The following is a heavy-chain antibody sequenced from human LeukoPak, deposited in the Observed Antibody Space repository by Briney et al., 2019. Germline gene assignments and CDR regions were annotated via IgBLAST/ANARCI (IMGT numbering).Heavy chain of an antibody. CDR3: GTAQY. CDR1: GFIFNNFW. V-gene: IGHV3-74*01. J-gene: IGHJ4*02. Sequence: GGSLRLSCAASGFIFNNFWMHWLRQVPGKGPVWVSRISSDGSTTYYADSVKGRFTISRDNAKNTLYLQMSSLRVEDTAVYYCGTAQYWGQGTLLTVSS. CDR2: ISSDGSTT.